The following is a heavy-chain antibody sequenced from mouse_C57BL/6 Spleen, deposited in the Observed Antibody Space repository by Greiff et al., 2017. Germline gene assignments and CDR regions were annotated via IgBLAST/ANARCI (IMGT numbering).Heavy chain of an antibody. CDR1: GYTFTDYE. CDR2: IDPETGGT. CDR3: TTGSNYLSWFAY. D-gene: IGHD2-5*01. J-gene: IGHJ3*01. V-gene: IGHV1-15*01. Sequence: QVQLQPSGAELVRPGASVTLSCKASGYTFTDYEMHWVKQTPVHGLEWIRAIDPETGGTAYNQKFKGKAILTADKSSSTAYMELRSLTSEDSAVYYCTTGSNYLSWFAYWGQGTLVTVAA.